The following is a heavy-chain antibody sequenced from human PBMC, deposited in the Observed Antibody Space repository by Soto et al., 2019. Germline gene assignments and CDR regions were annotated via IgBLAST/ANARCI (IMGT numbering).Heavy chain of an antibody. CDR2: IYYSGST. Sequence: QVQLQESGPGLVKPSQTLSLTCTVSGGSISSGDYYWSWIRQPPGKGLEWIGYIYYSGSTYYNPSLQSRVTRSVDTSKSQFSLKLSSVTAADTAVYYCARGWIFYGDYDQFDPWCQGTLVTVSS. D-gene: IGHD4-17*01. CDR3: ARGWIFYGDYDQFDP. V-gene: IGHV4-30-4*01. CDR1: GGSISSGDYY. J-gene: IGHJ5*02.